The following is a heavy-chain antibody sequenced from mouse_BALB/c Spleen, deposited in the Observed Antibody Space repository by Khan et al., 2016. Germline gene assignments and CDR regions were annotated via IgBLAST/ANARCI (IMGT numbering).Heavy chain of an antibody. CDR1: GFSLTNSG. J-gene: IGHJ3*01. CDR2: IWAGGST. V-gene: IGHV2-9*02. Sequence: QVQLKESGPGLVAPSQSLSITCTVSGFSLTNSGVHWVRQPPRKGLDWLGVIWAGGSTDYNSALMSRLSITRDTTQNQVFLKMNSLQTDDPAMYYCARDEQDFDAWFASWGQGTLVTVSA. CDR3: ARDEQDFDAWFAS.